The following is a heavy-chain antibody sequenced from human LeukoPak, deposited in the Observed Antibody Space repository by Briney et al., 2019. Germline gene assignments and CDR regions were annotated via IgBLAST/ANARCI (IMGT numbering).Heavy chain of an antibody. Sequence: GGPVRLSCAACGLTFSNAWMSWVRQAPGKGGEWVGRIKSKTDGGTTDYAAPVKGRFTISRDDSKNTLYLQMNSLKTEDTAVYYCTTDSTDEYYADFDYWGQGTLVTVSS. CDR3: TTDSTDEYYADFDY. D-gene: IGHD2-2*01. J-gene: IGHJ4*02. V-gene: IGHV3-15*01. CDR2: IKSKTDGGTT. CDR1: GLTFSNAW.